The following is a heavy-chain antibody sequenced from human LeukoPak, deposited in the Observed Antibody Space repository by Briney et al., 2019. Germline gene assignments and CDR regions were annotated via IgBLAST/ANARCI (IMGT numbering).Heavy chain of an antibody. CDR1: VFTLSSYE. Sequence: GGSLRLSCEPSVFTLSSYEINWGRQARGRGLEWVSYISGSGSTSLYADSVKGRFTICRDNAKNSLFLQMNSLRVEDTAVYFCARYNSGKYYFDYWGQGTLVTVSS. CDR3: ARYNSGKYYFDY. V-gene: IGHV3-48*03. CDR2: ISGSGSTS. J-gene: IGHJ4*02. D-gene: IGHD6-19*01.